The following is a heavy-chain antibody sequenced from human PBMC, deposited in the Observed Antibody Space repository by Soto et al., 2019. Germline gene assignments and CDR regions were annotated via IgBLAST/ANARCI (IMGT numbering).Heavy chain of an antibody. CDR2: ISSSSSYV. J-gene: IGHJ4*02. CDR3: ARAGDYYDSSGYDFDY. D-gene: IGHD3-22*01. Sequence: LRLSCAASGFTFSSYSMNWVRQAPGKGLEWVSSISSSSSYVYYADSVKGRFTISRDNAKNSLYLQMNSLRAEDTAVYYCARAGDYYDSSGYDFDYWGQGTLVTVSS. V-gene: IGHV3-21*01. CDR1: GFTFSSYS.